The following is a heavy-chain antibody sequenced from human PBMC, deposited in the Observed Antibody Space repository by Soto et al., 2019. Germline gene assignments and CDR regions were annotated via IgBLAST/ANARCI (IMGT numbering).Heavy chain of an antibody. CDR3: ARDRIQFSVDV. J-gene: IGHJ6*02. CDR1: GGSINSGGHY. CDR2: IYKTGST. Sequence: PSETLSLTCVVSGGSINSGGHYWGWIRQHPGKGLEWIGHIYKTGSTDFNPSLKDRLTISIDTSKNQFSLSLRSVTDADTAVYYCARDRIQFSVDVWGQGTTVTVS. D-gene: IGHD5-18*01. V-gene: IGHV4-31*11.